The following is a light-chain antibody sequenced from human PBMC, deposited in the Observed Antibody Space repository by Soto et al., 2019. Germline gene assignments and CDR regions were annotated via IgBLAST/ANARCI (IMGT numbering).Light chain of an antibody. CDR1: QSVISDF. CDR2: GAS. CDR3: QQYVRAPWT. Sequence: EIVFTQSPGPLSGSPGEIPTTSSPFSQSVISDFLARYHEKPGQAPRLVMYGASIRTSGTPDRISGSGSGTDFTLPIRRLAPEDFAVYSCQQYVRAPWTFGQGTKVDIK. J-gene: IGKJ1*01. V-gene: IGKV3-20*01.